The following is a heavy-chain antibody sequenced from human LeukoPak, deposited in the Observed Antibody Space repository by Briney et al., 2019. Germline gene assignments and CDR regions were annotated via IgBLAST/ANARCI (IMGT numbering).Heavy chain of an antibody. J-gene: IGHJ4*02. D-gene: IGHD5-18*01. CDR2: INPNSGGT. CDR3: ARVDTAMVTLLY. Sequence: ASVKVSCKASGYTFTGYYMHWVRQAPGQGLEWMGWINPNSGGTNYAQKFQGRVTMTRDTSISTAYMELSRLRSDDTAVYYCARVDTAMVTLLYWGQGTLVTISS. CDR1: GYTFTGYY. V-gene: IGHV1-2*02.